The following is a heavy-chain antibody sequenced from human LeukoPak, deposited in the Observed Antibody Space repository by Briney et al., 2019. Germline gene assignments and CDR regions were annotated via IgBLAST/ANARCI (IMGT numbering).Heavy chain of an antibody. CDR2: ISSSGGST. CDR3: AKDESAGYYYFDY. D-gene: IGHD3-9*01. CDR1: GFTFSNYA. Sequence: QSGGSLRLSCATSGFTFSNYAMSWVRQVPGKGLEWVSVISSSGGSTYYADSVKGRFTISRDNSKNSLYLQMHSLRAEDTAVYFCAKDESAGYYYFDYWGQGTLVTVSS. V-gene: IGHV3-23*01. J-gene: IGHJ4*02.